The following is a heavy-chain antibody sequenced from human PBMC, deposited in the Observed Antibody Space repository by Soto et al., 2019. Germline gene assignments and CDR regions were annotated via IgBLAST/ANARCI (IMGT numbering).Heavy chain of an antibody. J-gene: IGHJ3*02. D-gene: IGHD2-2*01. Sequence: GGSLRLSCAASGFTFSSYSMNWVRQAPGKGLEWVSSISSSSSYIYYADSVKGRFTISRDNAKNSLYLQMNSLRAEDTAVYYCARARRGDIVVVPAALDAFDIWGQGTMVTVSS. V-gene: IGHV3-21*01. CDR2: ISSSSSYI. CDR3: ARARRGDIVVVPAALDAFDI. CDR1: GFTFSSYS.